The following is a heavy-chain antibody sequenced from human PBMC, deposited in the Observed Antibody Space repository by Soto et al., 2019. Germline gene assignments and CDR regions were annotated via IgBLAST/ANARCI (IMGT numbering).Heavy chain of an antibody. CDR1: GGTFSSYA. CDR3: ASDFWSGAHYYYYGMDV. D-gene: IGHD3-3*01. V-gene: IGHV1-69*13. J-gene: IGHJ6*02. CDR2: IIPIFGTA. Sequence: SVKVSCKASGGTFSSYAISWVRQAPGQGLEWMGGIIPIFGTANYAQKFQGRVTITADESTSTAYMELSSLRSEDTALYYCASDFWSGAHYYYYGMDVWGQGTTVTVS.